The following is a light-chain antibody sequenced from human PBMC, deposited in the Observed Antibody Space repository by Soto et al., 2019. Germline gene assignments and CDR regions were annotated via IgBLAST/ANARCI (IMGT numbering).Light chain of an antibody. CDR3: SSYTTSNTRQIV. V-gene: IGLV2-14*01. J-gene: IGLJ1*01. Sequence: QSVLTQPASVSGSPGQSITISCTGTSSDVGGYNYVSWYQQHPGKAPKFMIYDVSNRPSGVSNRFSGSKSGNTASLTISGLQAGDEADYYCSSYTTSNTRQIVFGTGTKVTLL. CDR2: DVS. CDR1: SSDVGGYNY.